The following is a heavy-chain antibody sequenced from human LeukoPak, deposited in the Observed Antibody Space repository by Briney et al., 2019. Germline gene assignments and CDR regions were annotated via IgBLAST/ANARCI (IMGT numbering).Heavy chain of an antibody. Sequence: SETLSLTCTVSGGSLSSYYWSWIRQPPGQGLEWIGYIYYSGSTNYNPSLKSRVTISVDTSKNQFSLKLSSVTAADTAVYYCARDPSGEWDRFDPWGQGTLVTVSS. CDR1: GGSLSSYY. CDR2: IYYSGST. J-gene: IGHJ5*02. V-gene: IGHV4-59*01. D-gene: IGHD3-16*01. CDR3: ARDPSGEWDRFDP.